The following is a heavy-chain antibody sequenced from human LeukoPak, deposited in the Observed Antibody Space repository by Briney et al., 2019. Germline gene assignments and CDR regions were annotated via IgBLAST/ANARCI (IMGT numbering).Heavy chain of an antibody. CDR3: ARDRLRRSYYYGMDV. J-gene: IGHJ6*02. CDR1: GFTFSSYS. CDR2: ISSSRSYI. Sequence: PGGSLRLSCAASGFTFSSYSMNWVRQAPGKGLEWVSSISSSRSYIYYADSVKGRFTISRDNAKNSLYLQMNSLGAEDTAVYYCARDRLRRSYYYGMDVWGQGTTVTVSS. D-gene: IGHD4-23*01. V-gene: IGHV3-21*01.